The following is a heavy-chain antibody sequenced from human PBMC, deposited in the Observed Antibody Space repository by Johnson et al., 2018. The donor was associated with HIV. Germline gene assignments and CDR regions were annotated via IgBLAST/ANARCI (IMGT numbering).Heavy chain of an antibody. CDR1: GFTFSNYD. CDR3: ARGPPYYDSSGGYAFDI. V-gene: IGHV3-13*01. Sequence: MLLVESGGGVVQPGRSLRLSCAASGFTFSNYDIHWVRRATGKGLEWVSAIGTAGDTYYPDSVKGRFTISSENAKNSLYLQMNSLRAGDTAVYYCARGPPYYDSSGGYAFDIWGQGTVVAVSS. CDR2: IGTAGDT. J-gene: IGHJ3*02. D-gene: IGHD3-22*01.